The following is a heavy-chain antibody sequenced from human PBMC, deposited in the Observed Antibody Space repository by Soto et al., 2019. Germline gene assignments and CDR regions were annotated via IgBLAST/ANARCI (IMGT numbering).Heavy chain of an antibody. CDR3: AKPDYDISDAFDI. CDR2: ISDDGSNK. Sequence: GGSLRLSCGASGITFSTYAMHWVRQAPAKGLEWVAMISDDGSNKYYADSVKGRFTISRDNSENTLYLQMNSLRVEDTAVYYCAKPDYDISDAFDIWGQGTMVTISS. D-gene: IGHD3-9*01. CDR1: GITFSTYA. V-gene: IGHV3-30*18. J-gene: IGHJ3*02.